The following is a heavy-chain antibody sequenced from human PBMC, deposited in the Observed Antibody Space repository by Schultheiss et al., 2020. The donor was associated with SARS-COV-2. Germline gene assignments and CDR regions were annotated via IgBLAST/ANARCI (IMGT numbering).Heavy chain of an antibody. Sequence: GGSLRLSCAASGFTFSSYAMSWVRQAPGKGLEWVSGISWNSGSIGYADSVKGRFTISRDNAKNSLYLQMNSLRAEDMALYYCAKDIYGSSSGGMDVWGQGTTVTVSS. J-gene: IGHJ6*02. CDR2: ISWNSGSI. V-gene: IGHV3-9*03. D-gene: IGHD6-6*01. CDR3: AKDIYGSSSGGMDV. CDR1: GFTFSSYA.